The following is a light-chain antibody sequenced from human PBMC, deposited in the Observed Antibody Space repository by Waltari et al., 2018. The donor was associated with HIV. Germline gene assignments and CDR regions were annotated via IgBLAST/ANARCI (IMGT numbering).Light chain of an antibody. J-gene: IGLJ2*01. V-gene: IGLV2-14*01. CDR3: SSYTSSSTLEV. CDR2: EVD. Sequence: QSALTQPASVSGSPGQSITIPCSGTITDGGGSNYVSWYQHHPGKAPKLIIYEVDNRPSGVSYRFSGSKSGNTASLTISGLLPEDEADYYCSSYTSSSTLEVFGGGTKLTVL. CDR1: ITDGGGSNY.